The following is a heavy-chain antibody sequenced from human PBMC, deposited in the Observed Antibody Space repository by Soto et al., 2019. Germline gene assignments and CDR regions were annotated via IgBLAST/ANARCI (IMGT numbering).Heavy chain of an antibody. CDR2: ISWNSDSI. CDR3: AKAPDERYSSSHPFDY. D-gene: IGHD6-6*01. V-gene: IGHV3-9*01. J-gene: IGHJ4*02. Sequence: GGSLRLSCAASGFTFDDYAMHWVRQAPGKGLEWVSGISWNSDSIGYADSVKGRFTISRDNAKNSLYLQMNSLRGEDTALYYCAKAPDERYSSSHPFDYWGQGTLVTVSS. CDR1: GFTFDDYA.